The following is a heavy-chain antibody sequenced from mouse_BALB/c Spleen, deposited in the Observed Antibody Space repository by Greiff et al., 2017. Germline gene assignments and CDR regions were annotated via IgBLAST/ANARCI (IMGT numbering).Heavy chain of an antibody. Sequence: EVHLVESGPGLVKPSQSLSLTCTVTGYSITSDYAWNWIRQFPGNKLEWMGYISYSGSTSYNPSLKSRISITRDTSKNQFFLQLNSVTTEDTATYYCARGSYRYDYAMDYWGQGTSVTVSS. CDR3: ARGSYRYDYAMDY. J-gene: IGHJ4*01. CDR2: ISYSGST. D-gene: IGHD2-14*01. CDR1: GYSITSDYA. V-gene: IGHV3-2*02.